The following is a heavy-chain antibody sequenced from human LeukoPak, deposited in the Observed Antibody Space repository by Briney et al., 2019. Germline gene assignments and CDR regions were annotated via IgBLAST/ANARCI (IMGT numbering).Heavy chain of an antibody. CDR3: ARVGKSGSRYYFDY. J-gene: IGHJ4*02. CDR1: GYSISSGYY. CDR2: IYHSGST. D-gene: IGHD1-26*01. Sequence: ASETLSLTCAVSGYSISSGYYWGWIRQPPGKGLEWIGTIYHSGSTYYNPSVKSRVTVTVDTSKNQFSLKLSSVTAADTAVYYCARVGKSGSRYYFDYWGQGTLVTVSS. V-gene: IGHV4-38-2*01.